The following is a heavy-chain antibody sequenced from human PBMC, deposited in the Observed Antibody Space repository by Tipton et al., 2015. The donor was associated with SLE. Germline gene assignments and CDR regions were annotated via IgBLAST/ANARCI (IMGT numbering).Heavy chain of an antibody. J-gene: IGHJ3*02. CDR2: IWYDGSNK. CDR3: ARWGITPGMSNAFDI. V-gene: IGHV3-33*01. D-gene: IGHD3-16*01. CDR1: GYTFSKFG. Sequence: QLVQSGAEVKKPGASVKVSCKASGYTFSKFGISWVRQAPGQGLEWMAVIWYDGSNKYYADSVKGRFTISRHNSENTLYLQMNTLTAEDTAVYDCARWGITPGMSNAFDIWGQGTVVSVSS.